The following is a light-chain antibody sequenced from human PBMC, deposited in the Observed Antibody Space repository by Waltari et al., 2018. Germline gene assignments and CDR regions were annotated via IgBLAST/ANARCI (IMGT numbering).Light chain of an antibody. V-gene: IGLV1-40*01. CDR3: QSYDTSLSVV. Sequence: QSVLTQPPSVSGAPGQRVTISCTGSGSNIGAGLAVPWYQQLPRAAPKLLIYGSSTRPLGVPDRFFGSTSGTSASLAITGLQAEDEADYYCQSYDTSLSVVFGGGTKLTVL. CDR2: GSS. CDR1: GSNIGAGLA. J-gene: IGLJ3*02.